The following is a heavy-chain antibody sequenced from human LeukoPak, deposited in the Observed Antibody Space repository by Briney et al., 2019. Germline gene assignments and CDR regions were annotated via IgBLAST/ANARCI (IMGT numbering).Heavy chain of an antibody. Sequence: GSLRLSCAASGFTFSSYGMHWVRQAPGKGLEWVAVISYDGSNKYYADSVKGRFTISRDNSKNTLYLQMNSLRAEDTAVYYCAKEGRYSYGYTYYYYGMDVWGQGTTVTVSS. D-gene: IGHD5-18*01. CDR2: ISYDGSNK. V-gene: IGHV3-30*18. J-gene: IGHJ6*02. CDR1: GFTFSSYG. CDR3: AKEGRYSYGYTYYYYGMDV.